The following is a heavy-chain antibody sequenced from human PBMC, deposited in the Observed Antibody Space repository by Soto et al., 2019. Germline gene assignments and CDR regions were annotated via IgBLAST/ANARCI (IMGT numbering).Heavy chain of an antibody. J-gene: IGHJ5*02. D-gene: IGHD3-9*01. CDR2: IYWDDDK. V-gene: IGHV2-5*02. CDR1: GFSLSTSGVG. CDR3: AHRVVWRPSDWSLGWFDP. Sequence: SGPTLVNPTQALTLTCTFSGFSLSTSGVGVGWIRQPPGKALEWLAFIYWDDDKRYSPSLKNRLTITKDTSKNQVVLTMTNMDPVDSGTYYCAHRVVWRPSDWSLGWFDPWGQGTLVTVPQ.